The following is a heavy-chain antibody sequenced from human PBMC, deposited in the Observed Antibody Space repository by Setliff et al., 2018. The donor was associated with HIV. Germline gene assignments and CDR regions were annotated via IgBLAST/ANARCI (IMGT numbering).Heavy chain of an antibody. V-gene: IGHV4-59*01. CDR2: IYFNGDS. J-gene: IGHJ4*02. CDR3: ASSAEY. Sequence: SETLSLTCTVSGGSMTTYYWNWIRQPPGKGLEWIGYIYFNGDSYYNPSLKSRVSISLDMSKNQISLKLNSLTAADTAVYYCASSAEYWGPGILVTV. CDR1: GGSMTTYY.